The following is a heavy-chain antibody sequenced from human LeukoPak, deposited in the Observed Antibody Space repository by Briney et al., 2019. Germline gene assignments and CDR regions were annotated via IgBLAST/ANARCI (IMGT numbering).Heavy chain of an antibody. Sequence: ASVKVSCKASGYTFTSYGISWVRQAPGQGLEWMGWISASNGNTNYAQKLQGRVTMTTDTSTNTVYMELRSLRSDDTAVYYCAREYYYESAFDIWGQGTMVTVSS. J-gene: IGHJ3*02. D-gene: IGHD3-22*01. CDR3: AREYYYESAFDI. CDR1: GYTFTSYG. V-gene: IGHV1-18*01. CDR2: ISASNGNT.